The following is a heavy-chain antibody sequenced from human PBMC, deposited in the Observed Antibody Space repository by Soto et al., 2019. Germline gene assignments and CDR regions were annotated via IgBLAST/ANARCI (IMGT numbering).Heavy chain of an antibody. V-gene: IGHV1-18*01. CDR2: ISAYNGNT. Sequence: QVQLVQSGAEVKKPGASVKVSCKASGYTFASYAISWMRQAPGQGLEWMGWISAYNGNTNYAQKLQGRVTMTTDTSTSTAYMELRGLRAHVTAVYYGARDPPPPDYWGQGTLVTVSS. J-gene: IGHJ4*02. CDR3: ARDPPPPDY. CDR1: GYTFASYA.